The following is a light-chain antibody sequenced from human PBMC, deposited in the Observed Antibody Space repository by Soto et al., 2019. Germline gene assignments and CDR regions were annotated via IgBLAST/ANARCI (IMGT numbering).Light chain of an antibody. J-gene: IGKJ3*01. CDR1: QGISDY. Sequence: DIQMTQSPSSLSAFLGARVTITCRASQGISDYLVWYQQKPGKVPKLLIYAASTLHSGVPPRFSGTGSGTDFTLTISSLQHEDVATYYCQHYYSAPFTFGPGTKVDIK. V-gene: IGKV1-27*01. CDR3: QHYYSAPFT. CDR2: AAS.